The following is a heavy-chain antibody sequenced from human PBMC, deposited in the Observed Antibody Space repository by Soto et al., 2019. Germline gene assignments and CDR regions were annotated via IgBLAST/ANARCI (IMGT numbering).Heavy chain of an antibody. CDR2: LHSDGKTV. J-gene: IGHJ6*02. CDR1: GFTVGAFW. CDR3: ARGLYYGMDV. V-gene: IGHV3-74*01. Sequence: EVQLVESGGGLVQPGGSLRLSCARSGFTVGAFWMHWVRQAPGGGLEWVSRLHSDGKTVLYADSVKGRFTMSRDSAKSTVFLHMSSLRAYDMAVYYSARGLYYGMDVWGQGTTVTISS.